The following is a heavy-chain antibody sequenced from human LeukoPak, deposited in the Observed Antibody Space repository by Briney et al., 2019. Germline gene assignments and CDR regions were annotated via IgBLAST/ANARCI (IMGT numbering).Heavy chain of an antibody. CDR1: GFIYSLYA. CDR3: AKYERSWNYNLASQTYD. CDR2: YCGSSVST. Sequence: GGSQRLSCAASGFIYSLYAMRWARHARGEGLEWVSHYCGSSVSTCYADSVKGRIAVSSDNSKNTLYLQISSLSAEDTAVYYCAKYERSWNYNLASQTYDWGQGTLVTVSA. J-gene: IGHJ4*02. D-gene: IGHD1-7*01. V-gene: IGHV3-23*01.